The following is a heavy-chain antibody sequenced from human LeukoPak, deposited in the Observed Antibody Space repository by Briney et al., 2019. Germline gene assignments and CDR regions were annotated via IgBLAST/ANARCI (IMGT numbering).Heavy chain of an antibody. Sequence: GGSLRLSCAASGFTFSSYWMSWVRQAPGKGLEWVANIKQEGSEKYYVDSVKGRFTISRDNAKNSLYLQMNSLRAEDTAVYYCASWLQYYDSSGYYPTGDDYWGQGTLVTVSS. CDR1: GFTFSSYW. CDR2: IKQEGSEK. CDR3: ASWLQYYDSSGYYPTGDDY. V-gene: IGHV3-7*01. J-gene: IGHJ4*02. D-gene: IGHD3-22*01.